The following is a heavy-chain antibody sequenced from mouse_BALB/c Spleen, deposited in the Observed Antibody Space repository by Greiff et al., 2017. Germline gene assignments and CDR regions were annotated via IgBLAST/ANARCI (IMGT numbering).Heavy chain of an antibody. J-gene: IGHJ4*01. V-gene: IGHV5-17*02. CDR1: GFTFSSFG. CDR3: ARSELSYAMDY. Sequence: EVKVVESGGGLVQPGGSRKLSCAASGFTFSSFGMHWVRQAPEKGLEWVAYISSGSSTIYYADTVKGRFTISRDNPKNTLFLQMTSLRSEDTAMYYCARSELSYAMDYWGQGTSVTVSS. CDR2: ISSGSSTI.